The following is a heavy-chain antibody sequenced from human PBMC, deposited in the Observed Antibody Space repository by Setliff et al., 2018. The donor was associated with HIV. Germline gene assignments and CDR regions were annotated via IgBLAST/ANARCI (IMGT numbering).Heavy chain of an antibody. V-gene: IGHV3-49*04. CDR1: GFTFGDYA. CDR3: TRETYYYDSSGPNPLYYFDY. CDR2: IRSKAYGGTT. D-gene: IGHD3-22*01. J-gene: IGHJ4*02. Sequence: GGSLRLSCTASGFTFGDYAMSWVRQAPGKGLEWVGFIRSKAYGGTTEYAASVKGRFTISRDDSKSIAYLQMNSLKTEDTAVYYCTRETYYYDSSGPNPLYYFDYWGQGTLVTVSS.